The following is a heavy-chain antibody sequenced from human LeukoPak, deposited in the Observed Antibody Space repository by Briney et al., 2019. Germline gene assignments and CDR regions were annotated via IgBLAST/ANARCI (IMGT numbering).Heavy chain of an antibody. J-gene: IGHJ4*02. CDR3: ATDYYGSGYFDY. Sequence: PSETLSLTCAVYGGSFSAYYWSWIRQPPGKGLEWIGEINHSGITNYNPSLKSRVTTSVDTSKNQFSLKLSSVTAADTAVYYCATDYYGSGYFDYWGQGTLVTVSS. V-gene: IGHV4-34*01. CDR2: INHSGIT. CDR1: GGSFSAYY. D-gene: IGHD3-10*01.